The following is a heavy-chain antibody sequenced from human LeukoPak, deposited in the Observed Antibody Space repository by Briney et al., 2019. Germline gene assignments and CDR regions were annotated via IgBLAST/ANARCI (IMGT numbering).Heavy chain of an antibody. CDR1: GFTFSSYG. J-gene: IGHJ6*02. Sequence: GRSLRLSCAASGFTFSSYGMHWVRQAPGKGLEWVAVIWYDGSNKYYADSVKGRFTISRDNSKNTLYLQMNSLRAEDTAVYYCARTSRGVVVAATEYYYYGMDVWGQGTTVTVSS. CDR2: IWYDGSNK. D-gene: IGHD2-15*01. CDR3: ARTSRGVVVAATEYYYYGMDV. V-gene: IGHV3-33*01.